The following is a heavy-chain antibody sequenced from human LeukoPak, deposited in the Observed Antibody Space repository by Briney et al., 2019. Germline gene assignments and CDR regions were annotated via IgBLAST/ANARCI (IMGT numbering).Heavy chain of an antibody. Sequence: PGGSLRLSCAVSGFTFSNYGMTWVRQAPGKGLEWVSYISTGSSTIYYADSVKGRFTISRDNAKNALYVQMNSLRAEDTGVYYCARVPSGYTLGFGYYYYYMDVWGNGTTVAVSS. CDR1: GFTFSNYG. V-gene: IGHV3-48*04. D-gene: IGHD5-18*01. CDR3: ARVPSGYTLGFGYYYYYMDV. CDR2: ISTGSSTI. J-gene: IGHJ6*03.